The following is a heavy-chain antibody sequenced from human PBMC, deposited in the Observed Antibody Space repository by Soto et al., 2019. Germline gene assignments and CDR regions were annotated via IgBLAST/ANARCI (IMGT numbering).Heavy chain of an antibody. CDR1: GGSFSGYY. Sequence: ASETLSLTCAVYGGSFSGYYWSWIRQPPGKGLEWIGEINHSGSTNYNPSLKSRVTISVDTSKNQFSLKLSSVTAADTAVYYCARGRYYYDSSGNNNFDYWGQGTLVTVSS. CDR2: INHSGST. V-gene: IGHV4-34*01. J-gene: IGHJ4*02. CDR3: ARGRYYYDSSGNNNFDY. D-gene: IGHD3-22*01.